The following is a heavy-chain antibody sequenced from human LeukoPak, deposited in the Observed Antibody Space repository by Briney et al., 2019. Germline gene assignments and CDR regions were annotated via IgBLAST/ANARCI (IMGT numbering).Heavy chain of an antibody. CDR3: ARVANIATFGMDV. V-gene: IGHV3-33*01. CDR2: IWYDGSKK. D-gene: IGHD3-16*01. Sequence: GGSLRLSCAASAFTFSSFGMHWVRRAPGKGLEWVAVIWYDGSKKYYADSAKGRFTISRDNSKNTLYLQMNSLRAEDTAVYYCARVANIATFGMDVWGQGTTVTVSS. CDR1: AFTFSSFG. J-gene: IGHJ6*02.